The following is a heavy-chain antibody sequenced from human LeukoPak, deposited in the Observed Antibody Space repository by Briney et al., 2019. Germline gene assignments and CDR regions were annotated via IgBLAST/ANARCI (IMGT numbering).Heavy chain of an antibody. V-gene: IGHV3-23*01. CDR2: ISGSGGST. CDR1: VFTFSSYA. Sequence: PGGALRLSCAASVFTFSSYAMSWVRAAPGKGLEWVSAISGSGGSTYYADSVKGRFTISRDNSKNTLYLQMNSLRAEDTAVYYCAKEIVGATAVDNWGQGTLVTVSS. J-gene: IGHJ4*02. D-gene: IGHD1-26*01. CDR3: AKEIVGATAVDN.